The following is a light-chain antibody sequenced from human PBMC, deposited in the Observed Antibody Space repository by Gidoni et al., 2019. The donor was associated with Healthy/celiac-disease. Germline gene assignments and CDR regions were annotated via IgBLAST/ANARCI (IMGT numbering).Light chain of an antibody. Sequence: SSELTQDPAVSVAFVQTVRITCQGDSLRIYYASWYQQKPGQAPVLVIYGKNNRPSGSPDRFSGYSSGNTASLTITGAQAEDEADYYCNARDSSGNHRWVFGGGTKLTVL. CDR2: GKN. CDR1: SLRIYY. J-gene: IGLJ3*02. V-gene: IGLV3-19*01. CDR3: NARDSSGNHRWV.